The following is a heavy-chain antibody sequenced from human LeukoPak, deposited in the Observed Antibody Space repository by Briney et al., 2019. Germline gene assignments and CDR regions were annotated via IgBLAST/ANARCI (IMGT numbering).Heavy chain of an antibody. V-gene: IGHV3-48*03. J-gene: IGHJ3*02. CDR3: ARGTMIEVVTRFDI. CDR1: GFTFSSYE. D-gene: IGHD3-22*01. CDR2: ISSSGSTI. Sequence: GGSLRLSCAASGFTFSSYEMNWVRQAPGKGLEWVSYISSSGSTIYYADSVKGRFTISRDNAKNSLYLQMNSLRAEDTAVYYCARGTMIEVVTRFDIWGQGTILTVSS.